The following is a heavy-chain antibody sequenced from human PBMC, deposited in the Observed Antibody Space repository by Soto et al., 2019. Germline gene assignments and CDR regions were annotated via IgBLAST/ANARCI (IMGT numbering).Heavy chain of an antibody. D-gene: IGHD5-12*01. Sequence: GGSLRLSCTASGFTFGDYAMSWFRQAPGKGLEWVGFIRSKAYGGTTEYAASVKGRFTISRDDSKSIAYLQMNSLKTEDTAVYYCAIDARRDGYNLVFDYWGQGTLVTVSS. CDR1: GFTFGDYA. CDR3: AIDARRDGYNLVFDY. CDR2: IRSKAYGGTT. V-gene: IGHV3-49*03. J-gene: IGHJ4*02.